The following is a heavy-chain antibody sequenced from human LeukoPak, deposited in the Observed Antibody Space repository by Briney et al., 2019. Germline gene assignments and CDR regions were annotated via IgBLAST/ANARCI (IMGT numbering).Heavy chain of an antibody. CDR2: ISGSGDST. Sequence: GGSLRLSCAASGFTFSSYAMSWVRQAPGKGLEWVSTISGSGDSTYYADSVKGRFTISRDNSKDTLYLQMSSVRVDDTAVYYCARDRGRYYDSRGFYWGYYFDSRGQGILVTVST. V-gene: IGHV3-23*01. D-gene: IGHD3-22*01. CDR3: ARDRGRYYDSRGFYWGYYFDS. CDR1: GFTFSSYA. J-gene: IGHJ4*02.